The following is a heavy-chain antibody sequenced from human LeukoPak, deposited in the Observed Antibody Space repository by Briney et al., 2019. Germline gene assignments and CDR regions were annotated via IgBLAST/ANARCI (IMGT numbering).Heavy chain of an antibody. J-gene: IGHJ6*02. CDR2: MNPNSGNT. V-gene: IGHV1-8*01. D-gene: IGHD3-3*01. CDR1: GYTFTSYD. CDR3: ARGFFESYYYYYGMDV. Sequence: GASVKVSCKASGYTFTSYDINWVRHATGQGLEWMGWMNPNSGNTGYAQKFQGRVTMTRNTSISTAYMELSSLRSEDTAVYYCARGFFESYYYYYGMDVWGQGTTVTVSS.